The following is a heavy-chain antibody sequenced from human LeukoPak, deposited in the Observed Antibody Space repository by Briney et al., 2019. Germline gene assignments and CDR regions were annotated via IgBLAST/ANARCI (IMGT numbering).Heavy chain of an antibody. D-gene: IGHD6-13*01. CDR1: GGSISSYY. CDR2: IYYSGST. V-gene: IGHV4-59*12. Sequence: SETLSLTCTVSGGSISSYYWSWIRQPPGKGLEWIGYIYYSGSTYYNPSLKSRVTISVDTSKNQFSLKLSSVTAADTAVYYCARAGSSWYTIDYWGQGTLVTVSS. CDR3: ARAGSSWYTIDY. J-gene: IGHJ4*02.